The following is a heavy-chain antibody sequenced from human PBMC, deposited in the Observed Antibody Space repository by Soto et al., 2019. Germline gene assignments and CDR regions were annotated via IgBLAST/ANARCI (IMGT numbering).Heavy chain of an antibody. Sequence: GGSLRLSCAASGFTFSSYWMSWVRQAPGKGLEWVANIKQDGSEKYYVDSVKGRFTISRDNAKNSLYLQMNSLRAEDTAVYYCARGDKWRWLRFGGFDYWGQGTLVTVSS. D-gene: IGHD5-12*01. J-gene: IGHJ4*02. CDR2: IKQDGSEK. CDR3: ARGDKWRWLRFGGFDY. CDR1: GFTFSSYW. V-gene: IGHV3-7*01.